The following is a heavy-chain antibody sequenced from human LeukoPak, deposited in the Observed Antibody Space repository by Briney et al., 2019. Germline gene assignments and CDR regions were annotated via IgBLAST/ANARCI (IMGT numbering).Heavy chain of an antibody. Sequence: ASVKVSCTASGYTFTSYGISWVRQAPGQGLEWMGWISAYNGNTNYAQKLQGRVTMTTDTSTSTAYMELRSLRSDDTAVYYCARDDYGDYDWYFDYWGQGTLVTVSS. CDR3: ARDDYGDYDWYFDY. J-gene: IGHJ4*02. CDR1: GYTFTSYG. V-gene: IGHV1-18*01. CDR2: ISAYNGNT. D-gene: IGHD4-17*01.